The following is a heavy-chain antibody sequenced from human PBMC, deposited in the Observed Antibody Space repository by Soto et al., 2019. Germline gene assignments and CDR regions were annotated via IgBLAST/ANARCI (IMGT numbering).Heavy chain of an antibody. CDR1: GFTVSGKRY. V-gene: IGHV3-53*01. Sequence: GGSLRLSCAALGFTVSGKRYVAWVRQAPGKGLEWISALYDVDGTFYADSVKGRFTTSSDSSKTTVYLQMNGLRPDDTAVYYCASWHEREHAYDVWGRGPTVTVSS. D-gene: IGHD1-1*01. CDR2: LYDVDGT. CDR3: ASWHEREHAYDV. J-gene: IGHJ3*01.